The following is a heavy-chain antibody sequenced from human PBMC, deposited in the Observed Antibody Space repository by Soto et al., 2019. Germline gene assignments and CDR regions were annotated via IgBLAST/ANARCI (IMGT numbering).Heavy chain of an antibody. V-gene: IGHV4-59*01. CDR3: VCLATADYEINSLS. Sequence: PSETLSLTGSVSGGSITSYYWSWIRQPPGKGLEWIGYIYYSGITNYNPSLKSRVTISVDTSKNQFSLKLSSVTAAETAVYYCVCLATADYEINSLSWRQAPPISVS. CDR1: GGSITSYY. CDR2: IYYSGIT. D-gene: IGHD4-17*01. J-gene: IGHJ5*02.